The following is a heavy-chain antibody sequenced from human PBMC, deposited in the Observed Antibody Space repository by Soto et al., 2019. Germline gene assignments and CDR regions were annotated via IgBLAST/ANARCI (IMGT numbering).Heavy chain of an antibody. J-gene: IGHJ6*02. Sequence: GGSLRLSCAASGFTVSSNYMSWVRQAPGKGLEWVSVIYSGGSTYYADSVKGRFTISRDNSKNTLYLQMNSLRAEDTAVYYCAREGDGYDYGMDVWGQGTTVTVSS. CDR2: IYSGGST. D-gene: IGHD1-26*01. V-gene: IGHV3-53*01. CDR3: AREGDGYDYGMDV. CDR1: GFTVSSNY.